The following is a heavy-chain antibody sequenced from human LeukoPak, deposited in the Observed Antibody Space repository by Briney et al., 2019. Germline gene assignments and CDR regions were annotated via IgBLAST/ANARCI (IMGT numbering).Heavy chain of an antibody. V-gene: IGHV3-74*01. CDR3: ARVLDYYDSSGLGY. Sequence: GGSLRLSCAASGFTFSNDWMHWVRQAPGKGLVWVSRINTDGSTTTYADSVKGRFTISRDNAKNTLYLQMNSLRAEDTAVYYCARVLDYYDSSGLGYWGQGTLVTVSS. CDR2: INTDGSTT. CDR1: GFTFSNDW. J-gene: IGHJ4*02. D-gene: IGHD3-22*01.